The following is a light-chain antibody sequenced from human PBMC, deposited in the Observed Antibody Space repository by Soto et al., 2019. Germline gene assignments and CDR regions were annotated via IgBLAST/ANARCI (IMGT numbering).Light chain of an antibody. CDR1: QDVSRY. Sequence: QLTQSPSSLSASVGDRVTVTCRASQDVSRYLAWYQQKPGRAPKLLIYATSTLQSGVPSRFSGSGSGIDFTLTITSLQPEDFATYYCQQLQRTPFTFGPGTKVDV. J-gene: IGKJ3*01. CDR3: QQLQRTPFT. CDR2: ATS. V-gene: IGKV1-9*01.